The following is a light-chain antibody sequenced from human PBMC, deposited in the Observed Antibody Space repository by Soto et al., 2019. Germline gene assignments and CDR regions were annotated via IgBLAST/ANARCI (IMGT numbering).Light chain of an antibody. CDR3: SSYTNKGNLL. CDR2: DVT. Sequence: QSALTQPASVSGSPGQSITISCTGTSSDVGGYDHVSWYQQHPGKAPKLIIYDVTVRPSGISPRFSGSKSDNTAPLAVSGLQPEDEADYSCSSYTNKGNLLFGGGTKVTVL. CDR1: SSDVGGYDH. J-gene: IGLJ3*02. V-gene: IGLV2-14*03.